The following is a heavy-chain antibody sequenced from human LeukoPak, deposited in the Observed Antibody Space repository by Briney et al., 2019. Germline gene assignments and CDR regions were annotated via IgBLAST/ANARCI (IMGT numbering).Heavy chain of an antibody. CDR1: GGSSSGNY. V-gene: IGHV4-34*01. D-gene: IGHD3-10*01. Sequence: SETLSLTCAVYGGSSSGNYWSWIRQTPGEGLEWIGEINRGGSTNYNPSLKSRVTISVDTSKNQFSLRLNSVTAADTAVYYCARGYGSGSYFAYWGQGTLVTVSS. CDR3: ARGYGSGSYFAY. J-gene: IGHJ4*02. CDR2: INRGGST.